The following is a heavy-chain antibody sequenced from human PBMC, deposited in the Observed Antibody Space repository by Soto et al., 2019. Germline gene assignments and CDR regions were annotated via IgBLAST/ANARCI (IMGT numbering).Heavy chain of an antibody. CDR3: AWAIFGVVLARYSMDV. D-gene: IGHD3-3*01. J-gene: IGHJ6*02. CDR2: IFYSGST. Sequence: PSETLSLTCTVSGGSISNNDYYWSWIRQPPGKGLECIGYIFYSGSTYYNPSLESRITMSVDTSKNQFSLKLSSVTPADTAVYFCAWAIFGVVLARYSMDVWGQGTTVTVSS. V-gene: IGHV4-30-4*01. CDR1: GGSISNNDYY.